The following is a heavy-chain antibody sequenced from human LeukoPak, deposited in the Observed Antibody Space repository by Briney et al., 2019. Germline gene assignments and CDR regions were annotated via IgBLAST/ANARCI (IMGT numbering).Heavy chain of an antibody. V-gene: IGHV3-74*01. CDR1: GFTFSSYW. CDR3: ARGVTMATISPYVY. Sequence: WGSLRLSCAASGFTFSSYWMHWVRQARGKGLVWVSRINSDRSSASYADSVKGRFNISRNNAKNKLYLQMNSLRAEDTAVYYCARGVTMATISPYVYWGQGTLVTVSS. CDR2: INSDRSSA. J-gene: IGHJ4*02. D-gene: IGHD5-24*01.